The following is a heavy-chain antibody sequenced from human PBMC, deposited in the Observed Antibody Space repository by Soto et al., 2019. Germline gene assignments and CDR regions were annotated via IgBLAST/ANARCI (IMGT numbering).Heavy chain of an antibody. Sequence: EVQLVESGGGLVQPGGSLKVSCAASGFTFSGSTIHWVRQASGKGLEWVGRIRSEVYSYATVCAASVKDRFTISRDDSKNTAYLQMNSLKIEDTAVYYWSRCSGSYCMDVWGQGTTVTVSS. V-gene: IGHV3-73*02. CDR2: IRSEVYSYAT. D-gene: IGHD3-10*02. CDR1: GFTFSGST. CDR3: SRCSGSYCMDV. J-gene: IGHJ6*02.